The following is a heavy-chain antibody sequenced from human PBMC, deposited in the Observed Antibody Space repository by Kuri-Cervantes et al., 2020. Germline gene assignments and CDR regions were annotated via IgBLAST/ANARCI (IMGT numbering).Heavy chain of an antibody. CDR1: GGSVSSEDYY. Sequence: SETLSLTCTVSGGSVSSEDYYWSWIRQPPGKGLEWIGSIYHSGSTYYNPSLKSRVTISVDTSKNQFSLKLSSVTAADTAVYYCARRTVTTGDDAFDIWGQGTMVTVSS. D-gene: IGHD4-17*01. V-gene: IGHV4-38-2*02. CDR3: ARRTVTTGDDAFDI. J-gene: IGHJ3*02. CDR2: IYHSGST.